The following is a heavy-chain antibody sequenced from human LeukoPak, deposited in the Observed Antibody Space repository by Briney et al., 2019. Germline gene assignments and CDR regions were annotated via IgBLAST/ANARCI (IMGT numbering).Heavy chain of an antibody. CDR3: ARELPREVTLDY. Sequence: GGSLRLSCAASGFTLSSYEMHWVRHAPGKGLVWVSRINSDGSRTAYADSVKGRFTISRDNAKNTLYLQMNSLRAEDTAIYYCARELPREVTLDYWGQGTLVTVSS. CDR1: GFTLSSYE. CDR2: INSDGSRT. J-gene: IGHJ4*02. D-gene: IGHD2-21*02. V-gene: IGHV3-74*01.